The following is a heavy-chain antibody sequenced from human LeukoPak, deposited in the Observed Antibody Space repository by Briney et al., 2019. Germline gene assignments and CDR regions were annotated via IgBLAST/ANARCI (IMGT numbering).Heavy chain of an antibody. CDR1: GGSISSSNYY. Sequence: SEPLSLTCTASGGSISSSNYYRGWIRLPPGKGLEWIGGIYHTGNIHYNPSLKSRVTISVDTSKNQLSLRLNSVTAADTALYYCILGGKLDYWGQGILVTVSS. V-gene: IGHV4-39*01. CDR3: ILGGKLDY. J-gene: IGHJ4*02. CDR2: IYHTGNI. D-gene: IGHD3-10*01.